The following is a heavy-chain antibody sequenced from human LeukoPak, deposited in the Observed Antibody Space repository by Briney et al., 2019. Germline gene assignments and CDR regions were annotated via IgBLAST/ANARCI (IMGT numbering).Heavy chain of an antibody. D-gene: IGHD4-23*01. V-gene: IGHV1-2*02. Sequence: ASVKVSCKASGYTFTDYYMHWVRQAPGQGLEWMGWINPNNGGTNYAQNFQGRVTMTRDTSVSTAYMELSRLRSDDTAMYYCARANGGGDFDYWGQGTLVTVSS. J-gene: IGHJ4*02. CDR3: ARANGGGDFDY. CDR1: GYTFTDYY. CDR2: INPNNGGT.